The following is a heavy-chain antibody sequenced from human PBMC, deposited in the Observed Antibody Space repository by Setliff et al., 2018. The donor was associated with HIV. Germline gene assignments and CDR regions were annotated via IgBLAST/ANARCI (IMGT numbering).Heavy chain of an antibody. Sequence: GGSLRLSCAASGFSFRSYAVSWVRQAPGKGLEWVSVISGSGDITYYRESVKGRFTVSRDNSSNTVYLQMNSLRAEDTAMYYCAKTQTVITVYGPFDSWGQGTPVTVSS. J-gene: IGHJ4*02. CDR1: GFSFRSYA. V-gene: IGHV3-23*01. D-gene: IGHD4-4*01. CDR3: AKTQTVITVYGPFDS. CDR2: ISGSGDIT.